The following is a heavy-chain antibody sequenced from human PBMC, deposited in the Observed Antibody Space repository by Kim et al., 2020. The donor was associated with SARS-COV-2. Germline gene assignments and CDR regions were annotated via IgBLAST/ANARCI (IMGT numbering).Heavy chain of an antibody. CDR1: GLNFADHY. CDR3: TRGYSGEPSYAFDI. V-gene: IGHV3-72*01. CDR2: IGNRVYSYTT. Sequence: GGSLRLSCAASGLNFADHYMDWVRQAPGGGLEWVGRIGNRVYSYTTEYAASVKDRFTISRNDAENSLHLQMNSLKTDDTAVYYCTRGYSGEPSYAFDIWGQGTMVTVSS. D-gene: IGHD5-12*01. J-gene: IGHJ3*02.